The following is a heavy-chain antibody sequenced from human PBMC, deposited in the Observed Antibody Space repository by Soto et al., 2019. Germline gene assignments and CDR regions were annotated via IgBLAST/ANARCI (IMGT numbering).Heavy chain of an antibody. J-gene: IGHJ5*02. V-gene: IGHV1-69*01. D-gene: IGHD6-13*01. CDR1: GATFSSYA. Sequence: QVQLVQSGAEVKKPGSSVKVSCKASGATFSSYAISWVRQAPGQGLEWMGGIIPIFGTANYAQKFQGRVTITADESTSTAYMELSSLRSEDTAVYYCARGNLIAAAGTYWFDPWGQGTLVTVSS. CDR3: ARGNLIAAAGTYWFDP. CDR2: IIPIFGTA.